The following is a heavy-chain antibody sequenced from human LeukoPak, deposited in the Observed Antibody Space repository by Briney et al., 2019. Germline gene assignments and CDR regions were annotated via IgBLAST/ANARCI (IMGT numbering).Heavy chain of an antibody. J-gene: IGHJ4*02. CDR3: AREVYDSSVFDY. V-gene: IGHV4-59*01. Sequence: SETLSLTCTVSGGSISSYYWSWIRQPPGKGLEWIGYIYYSGSINYNPSLKSRVTISVDTSKNQFSLKLSSVTAADTAVYYCAREVYDSSVFDYWGQGTLVTVSS. CDR1: GGSISSYY. CDR2: IYYSGSI. D-gene: IGHD3-22*01.